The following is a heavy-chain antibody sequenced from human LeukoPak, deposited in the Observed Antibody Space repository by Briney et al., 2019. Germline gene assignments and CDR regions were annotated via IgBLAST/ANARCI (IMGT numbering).Heavy chain of an antibody. CDR1: GFTFSHYG. CDR2: IRTKAYGGTA. Sequence: GRSLRLSCAASGFTFSHYGMHWVRQAPGKGLEWVGFIRTKAYGGTAEYAASVKGRFTISRDDSKSIVYLQINSLKTDDTAVYYCTREDGYNRRFDYWGQGTLVTVSS. D-gene: IGHD5-24*01. V-gene: IGHV3-49*04. J-gene: IGHJ4*02. CDR3: TREDGYNRRFDY.